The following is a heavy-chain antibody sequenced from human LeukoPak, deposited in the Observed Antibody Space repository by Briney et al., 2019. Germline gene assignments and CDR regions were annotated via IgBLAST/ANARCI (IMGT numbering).Heavy chain of an antibody. CDR1: GFTFSSYE. J-gene: IGHJ6*02. CDR2: ISSSGSTI. CDR3: ARGPYYYYYGMDV. Sequence: AGGSLRLSCAASGFTFSSYEMNWVRQAPGKGLERVSYISSSGSTIYYADSVKGRFTISRDNAKNSLYLQMNSLRAEDTTVYYCARGPYYYYYGMDVWGQGTTVTVSS. V-gene: IGHV3-48*03.